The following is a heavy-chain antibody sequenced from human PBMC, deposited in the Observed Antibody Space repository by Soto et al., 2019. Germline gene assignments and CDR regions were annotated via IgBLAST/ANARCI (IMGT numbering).Heavy chain of an antibody. CDR2: IYYSGST. CDR1: GGSISSYY. J-gene: IGHJ6*02. CDR3: ARGGGYSYGYYYGMDV. V-gene: IGHV4-59*01. Sequence: PLETLSLTCTGSGGSISSYYWSWIRQPPGKGLEWIGYIYYSGSTNYNPSLKSRVTISVDTSKNQFSLKLSSVTAADTAVYYCARGGGYSYGYYYGMDVWGQGTTVTVSS. D-gene: IGHD5-18*01.